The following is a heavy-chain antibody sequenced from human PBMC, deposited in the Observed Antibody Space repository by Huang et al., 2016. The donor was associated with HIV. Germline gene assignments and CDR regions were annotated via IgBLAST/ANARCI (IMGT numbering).Heavy chain of an antibody. J-gene: IGHJ3*02. CDR3: ARDPKYHRIGYYRQRRGIDI. Sequence: QIQLMQSGPELKQPGASVKVSCKASGYTFTSYGITWVRQAPGQVPEWMGGISASSGDTEYAQKFQGRVTLTTDTSTNIAYMELRSLRSDDTAKYYCARDPKYHRIGYYRQRRGIDIWGQGTMVIVSS. CDR1: GYTFTSYG. CDR2: ISASSGDT. V-gene: IGHV1-18*01. D-gene: IGHD3-22*01.